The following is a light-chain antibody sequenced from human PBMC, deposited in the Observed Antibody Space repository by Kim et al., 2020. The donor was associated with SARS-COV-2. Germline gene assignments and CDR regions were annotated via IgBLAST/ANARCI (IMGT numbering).Light chain of an antibody. V-gene: IGKV1-8*01. CDR3: QQHYIYPLT. J-gene: IGKJ4*01. CDR2: DAF. Sequence: AATGDRVTITCRASQDISNSLSWYQQKPGKAPELLIYDAFTLQSGVSPRFSGSRSGTDFTLTISSLQSEDFATYYCQQHYIYPLTFGGGTKVDIK. CDR1: QDISNS.